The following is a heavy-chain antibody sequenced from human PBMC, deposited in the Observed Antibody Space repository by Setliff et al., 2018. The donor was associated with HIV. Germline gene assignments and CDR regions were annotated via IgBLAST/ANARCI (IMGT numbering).Heavy chain of an antibody. J-gene: IGHJ5*02. Sequence: SETLSLTCSVSTDSFSNFHWGWVRQPAGKGLEWIGRIFGSGTTHYNPSLKSRVTMSIDTSTNQFSLKLNSVTAADTAVYFCARDRSKYGTGSSAYYWFDPWGLGTLVTVSS. V-gene: IGHV4-4*07. CDR2: IFGSGTT. D-gene: IGHD3-16*01. CDR1: TDSFSNFH. CDR3: ARDRSKYGTGSSAYYWFDP.